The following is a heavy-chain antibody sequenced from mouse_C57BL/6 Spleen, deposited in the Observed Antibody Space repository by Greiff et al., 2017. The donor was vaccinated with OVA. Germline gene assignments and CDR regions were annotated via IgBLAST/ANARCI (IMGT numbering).Heavy chain of an antibody. J-gene: IGHJ4*01. Sequence: VQLQQSGAELVRPGASVKLSCTASGFNIKDDYMHWVKQRPEQGLEWIGWIDPENGDTEYASKFQGKATITADTSSNTAYLQLSSLTSEDTAVYYCTTSLRGYYAMDYWGQGTSVTVSS. D-gene: IGHD1-1*01. CDR3: TTSLRGYYAMDY. CDR2: IDPENGDT. V-gene: IGHV14-4*01. CDR1: GFNIKDDY.